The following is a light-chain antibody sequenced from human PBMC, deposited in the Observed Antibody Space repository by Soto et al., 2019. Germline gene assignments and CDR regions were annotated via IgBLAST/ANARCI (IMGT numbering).Light chain of an antibody. CDR2: AAS. CDR3: LQHNSYPWT. Sequence: DIQEAQAPSSPFASVRGRSPITFPGSPGLRNYLGWFQQKPGQAPKPLIFAASTLESGVPSRFSGSGSGTEFTLTISSLQPEDFATYYCLQHNSYPWTFGQGTKVDIK. CDR1: PGLRNY. V-gene: IGKV1-17*01. J-gene: IGKJ1*01.